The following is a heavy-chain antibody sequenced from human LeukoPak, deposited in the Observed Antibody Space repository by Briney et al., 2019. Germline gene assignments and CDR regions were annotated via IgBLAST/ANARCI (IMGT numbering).Heavy chain of an antibody. D-gene: IGHD6-6*01. J-gene: IGHJ4*02. CDR1: GGSIKSGDYD. CDR3: ARRLEYSSSFNY. V-gene: IGHV4-30-4*01. Sequence: SETLSLTCSVSGGSIKSGDYDWPWIRQPPGKGLEWIGNIKYIGGANHNPFLKSRVTILIDTSKNQFSLKLSSVTATDTAVYYCARRLEYSSSFNYWGQGILVTVSS. CDR2: IKYIGGA.